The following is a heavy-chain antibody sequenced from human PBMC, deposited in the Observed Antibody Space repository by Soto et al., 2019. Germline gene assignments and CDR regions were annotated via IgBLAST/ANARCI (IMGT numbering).Heavy chain of an antibody. D-gene: IGHD2-15*01. V-gene: IGHV4-30-4*01. Sequence: SETLSLTCSVSGGSINSDDHYWTWIRQPPGKGLEWIGSIYYSGSTYYNPSLKSRVTISVDTSKNQFSLKLSSVTAADTAVYYCARGGSGGYYYYYGMDVWGQGTTVTVSS. CDR2: IYYSGST. J-gene: IGHJ6*02. CDR1: GGSINSDDHY. CDR3: ARGGSGGYYYYYGMDV.